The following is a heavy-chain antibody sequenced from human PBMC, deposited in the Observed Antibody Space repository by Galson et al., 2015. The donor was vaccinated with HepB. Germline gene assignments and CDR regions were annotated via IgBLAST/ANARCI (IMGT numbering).Heavy chain of an antibody. V-gene: IGHV1-2*02. D-gene: IGHD6-13*01. J-gene: IGHJ4*02. CDR1: GYTFTGYY. CDR3: ARGSSSWYPGDY. Sequence: SCKASGYTFTGYYMHWVRQAPGQGLEWMGWINPNSGGTNYAQKFQGRVTMTRDTSISTAYMELSRLRSDDTAVYYCARGSSSWYPGDYWGQGTLVTVSS. CDR2: INPNSGGT.